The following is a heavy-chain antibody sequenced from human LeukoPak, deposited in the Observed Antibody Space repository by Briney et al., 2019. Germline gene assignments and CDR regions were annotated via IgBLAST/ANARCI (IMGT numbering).Heavy chain of an antibody. Sequence: ASVKVSCKASGGTFSSYAISWVRQAPGQGLEWMGWINPNSGGTNYAQKFQGRVTMTRDTSISTAYMELSRLRSDDTAVYYCARDAQLFGGYYYYYYMDVWGKGTTVTVSS. D-gene: IGHD3-16*01. V-gene: IGHV1-2*02. J-gene: IGHJ6*03. CDR1: GGTFSSYA. CDR3: ARDAQLFGGYYYYYYMDV. CDR2: INPNSGGT.